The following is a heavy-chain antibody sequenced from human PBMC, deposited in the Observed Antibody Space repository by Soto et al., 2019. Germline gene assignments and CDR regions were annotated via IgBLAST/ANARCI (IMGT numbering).Heavy chain of an antibody. CDR2: ISYDASNK. CDR3: ARGYSSSSAAFDY. D-gene: IGHD6-19*01. J-gene: IGHJ4*02. CDR1: GFTFSSYA. Sequence: QVPLVESGGGVVQPGRSLRLSRAASGFTFSSYAMHWVRQAPGKGLEWVAIISYDASNKYYADSVKGRFTISRDNSKNTLYMQMNSLSAEDTAVYYCARGYSSSSAAFDYWGQGTLVTVSS. V-gene: IGHV3-30-3*01.